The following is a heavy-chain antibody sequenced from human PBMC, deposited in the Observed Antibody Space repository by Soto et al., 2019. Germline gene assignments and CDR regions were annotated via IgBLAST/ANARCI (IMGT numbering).Heavy chain of an antibody. V-gene: IGHV1-8*01. Sequence: QVQRVQSGAEVKKPGASVKVSCKASGYTFTSYDINWVRQSNGQGREWMGWMNLNSGNTGYAHTFQVRVTMTRDTSISTGHMELTGLRAEETAVYYCASGRRNWRFDFWGQVTPVTASS. D-gene: IGHD1-1*01. CDR3: ASGRRNWRFDF. CDR1: GYTFTSYD. J-gene: IGHJ4*02. CDR2: MNLNSGNT.